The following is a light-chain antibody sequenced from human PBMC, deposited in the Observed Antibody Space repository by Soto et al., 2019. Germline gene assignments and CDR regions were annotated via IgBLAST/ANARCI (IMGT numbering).Light chain of an antibody. J-gene: IGLJ1*01. V-gene: IGLV2-14*01. CDR3: SSYTSSSTPYV. CDR1: SSDVGGYNY. Sequence: QSALTRRASVSGSPGQSITISCTGTSSDVGGYNYVSWYQQHPGKAPKLMIYEVSNRPSGVSNRFSGSKSGNTASLTISGLQAEDEADYYCSSYTSSSTPYVFGTGTKVTVL. CDR2: EVS.